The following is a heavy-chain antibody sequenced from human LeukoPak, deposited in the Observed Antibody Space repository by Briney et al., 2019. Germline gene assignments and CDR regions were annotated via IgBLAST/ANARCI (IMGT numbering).Heavy chain of an antibody. V-gene: IGHV3-7*01. Sequence: PGGSLRLSCTASGFTFSNFWMGWVRQAPGKGLEWVANIKQDETEKFYLGSVKGRFTISRDNAKNSLYLQMNSLRAEDTAVYYCARDLIAVAGNNYWGQGTLVTVSS. CDR1: GFTFSNFW. CDR2: IKQDETEK. D-gene: IGHD6-19*01. CDR3: ARDLIAVAGNNY. J-gene: IGHJ4*02.